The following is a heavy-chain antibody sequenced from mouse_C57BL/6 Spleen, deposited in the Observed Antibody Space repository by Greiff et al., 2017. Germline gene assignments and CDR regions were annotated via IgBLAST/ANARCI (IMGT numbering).Heavy chain of an antibody. CDR2: IGPGSGST. CDR3: RSPGSTGLAY. Sequence: QVQLQQSGAELVKPGASVKISCKASGYTFTDYYINWVKQRPGQGLEWIGKIGPGSGSTYYTEKFKGKATLTADKSSSTAYMQLSRLTSEDSAVYVRRSPGSTGLAYWGQGTLVTVSA. J-gene: IGHJ3*01. V-gene: IGHV1-77*01. CDR1: GYTFTDYY. D-gene: IGHD1-1*01.